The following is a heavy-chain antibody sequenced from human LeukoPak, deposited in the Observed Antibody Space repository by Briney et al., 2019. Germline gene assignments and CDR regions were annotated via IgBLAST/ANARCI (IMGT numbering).Heavy chain of an antibody. CDR1: GGSISSSSYY. CDR2: IYHSGST. CDR3: ARSSRSWSTFDN. V-gene: IGHV4-39*07. Sequence: SETLSLTCTVSGGSISSSSYYWGWIRQPPGKGLECIGTIYHSGSTYYNPSLKSRVTISVDTSKNQFSLRLSSVTAADTAVYYCARSSRSWSTFDNWGQGTLVTVSS. D-gene: IGHD2-2*01. J-gene: IGHJ4*02.